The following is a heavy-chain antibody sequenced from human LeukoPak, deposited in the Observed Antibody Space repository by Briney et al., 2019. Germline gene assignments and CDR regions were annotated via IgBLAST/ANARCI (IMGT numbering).Heavy chain of an antibody. CDR2: ISTGSGYI. D-gene: IGHD3-16*01. CDR3: AREDDAVDY. V-gene: IGHV3-21*01. CDR1: GFTFSTYS. J-gene: IGHJ4*02. Sequence: GSLRLSCAASGFTFSTYSMNWVRQAPGKGLEWVSSISTGSGYIYYADSVKGRFTISRDNAKNSLYLQMNSLRAEDTAVYYCAREDDAVDYWGQGTLVTVSS.